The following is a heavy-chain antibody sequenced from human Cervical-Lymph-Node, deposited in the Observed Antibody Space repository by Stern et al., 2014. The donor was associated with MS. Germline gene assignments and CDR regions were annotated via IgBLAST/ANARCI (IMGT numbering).Heavy chain of an antibody. CDR2: ISADSGAT. J-gene: IGHJ4*02. CDR3: ARHKMHAFDY. V-gene: IGHV1-18*01. D-gene: IGHD2-8*01. CDR1: GYTFTSYG. Sequence: QLVQSGTEVKKPRASLIVSCKASGYTFTSYGISWVRQAPGQGLEWVGWISADSGATKYVQNLRDRITLTRDTSTGTAYMELRTLRYEDTAVYYCARHKMHAFDYWGQGTLVSVSS.